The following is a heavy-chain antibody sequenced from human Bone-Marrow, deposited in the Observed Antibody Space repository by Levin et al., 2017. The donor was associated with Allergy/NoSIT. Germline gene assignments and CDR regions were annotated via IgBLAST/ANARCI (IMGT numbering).Heavy chain of an antibody. CDR2: ISVSGGNT. V-gene: IGHV3-23*01. CDR1: GFIFSNYA. J-gene: IGHJ4*02. Sequence: PGGSLRLSCAASGFIFSNYAMNWVRQAPGKGLEWVSQISVSGGNTHYADSVKGRFTFSRDNSKNTLYLQMNSLRAEDTAVYYCAGYDTSAYHSPFDYWGQGTLVTVSS. D-gene: IGHD3-22*01. CDR3: AGYDTSAYHSPFDY.